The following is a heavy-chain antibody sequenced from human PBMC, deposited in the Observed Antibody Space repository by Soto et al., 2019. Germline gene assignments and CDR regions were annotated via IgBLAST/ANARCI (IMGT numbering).Heavy chain of an antibody. V-gene: IGHV3-23*01. CDR2: IGASGYE. CDR1: GFTFSSYA. D-gene: IGHD3-16*01. J-gene: IGHJ4*02. Sequence: EVQLLESGGGLVQPGGSLRLSCAASGFTFSSYAMAWVRQAPGKGLEWVSGIGASGYEHYAESVKGRFTISRDNSKNTLFLQMSYLRAEDTAIYYCSKYTITESLGGYWGQGTVVSVSS. CDR3: SKYTITESLGGY.